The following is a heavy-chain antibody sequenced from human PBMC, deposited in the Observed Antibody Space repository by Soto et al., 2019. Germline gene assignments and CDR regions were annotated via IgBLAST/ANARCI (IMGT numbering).Heavy chain of an antibody. J-gene: IGHJ6*02. CDR2: ISSSTSTI. V-gene: IGHV3-48*04. CDR1: GFTFSSYS. D-gene: IGHD5-12*01. Sequence: PGGSLRLSCAASGFTFSSYSMNWVRQAPGKGLDWVSYISSSTSTIYYADSVKGRFTISRDNAKNSLYLQMNSLRAEDTAVYYCARVNIVSTVHAWDYYYGMDVWGQGTTVTVSS. CDR3: ARVNIVSTVHAWDYYYGMDV.